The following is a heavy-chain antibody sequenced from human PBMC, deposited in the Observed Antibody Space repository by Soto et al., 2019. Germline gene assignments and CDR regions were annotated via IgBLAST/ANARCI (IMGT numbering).Heavy chain of an antibody. Sequence: ASVKVSCKASGYTFTGYYMHWVRQAPGQGLEWMGWINPNSGGTNYAQKFQGWVTMTRDTSISTAYMELSRLSSADTAVYYCARGGRITMVRGVITWFDPWGQGSLVTVSS. J-gene: IGHJ5*02. CDR1: GYTFTGYY. V-gene: IGHV1-2*04. CDR2: INPNSGGT. D-gene: IGHD3-10*01. CDR3: ARGGRITMVRGVITWFDP.